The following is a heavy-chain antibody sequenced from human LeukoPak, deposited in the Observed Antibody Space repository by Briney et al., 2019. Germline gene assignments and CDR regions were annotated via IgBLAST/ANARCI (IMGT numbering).Heavy chain of an antibody. CDR3: ARNFRGGYNNSFDY. CDR1: GFTFSSYA. V-gene: IGHV3-30*04. Sequence: GGSLRLSCAASGFTFSSYAMHWVRQAPGKGLEWVTIISYDGSNKYYADYVKGRFTISRDNSKNTLYLQMNSLRGEDTAVYYCARNFRGGYNNSFDYWGQGTLVTVSS. J-gene: IGHJ4*02. CDR2: ISYDGSNK. D-gene: IGHD5-24*01.